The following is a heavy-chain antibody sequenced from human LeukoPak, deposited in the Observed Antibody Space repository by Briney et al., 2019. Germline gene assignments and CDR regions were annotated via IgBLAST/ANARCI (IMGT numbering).Heavy chain of an antibody. D-gene: IGHD2-2*01. CDR1: GFTFSSYR. V-gene: IGHV3-21*01. CDR3: ASVGYCSSTSCPSPPFDP. Sequence: PGGSLRLSCAASGFTFSSYRMNWVRQAPGKGLEWVSSISSSSSYIYYADSVKGRFTISRDNAKDSLYLQMNSLRAEDTAVYYCASVGYCSSTSCPSPPFDPWGQGTLVTVSS. J-gene: IGHJ5*02. CDR2: ISSSSSYI.